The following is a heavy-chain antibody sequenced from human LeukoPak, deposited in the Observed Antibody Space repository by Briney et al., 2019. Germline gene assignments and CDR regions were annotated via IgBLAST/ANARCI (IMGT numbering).Heavy chain of an antibody. J-gene: IGHJ4*02. V-gene: IGHV3-30*18. CDR1: GFTFSSYG. D-gene: IGHD1-26*01. CDR3: AKDGSGSCDY. CDR2: ISYDGSNK. Sequence: GGSLRLSCAASGFTFSSYGMHWVRQAPGKGLEWVAVISYDGSNKYYADSVKGRFTISRDNSKNTLYLQMNSLRAEDTAVYYCAKDGSGSCDYWGQGTLVTVSS.